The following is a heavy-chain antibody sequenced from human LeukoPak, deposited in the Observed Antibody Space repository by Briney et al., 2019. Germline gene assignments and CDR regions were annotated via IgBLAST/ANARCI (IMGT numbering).Heavy chain of an antibody. Sequence: GGSLRLSCAASGFTFSRHWMSWVRQAPGKGLEWVAVISYDGSNKYYADSVKGRFTISRDNSKNTLYLQMNSLRAEDTAVYYCARERNSGYDMGVFDYWGQGTLVTVSS. CDR3: ARERNSGYDMGVFDY. V-gene: IGHV3-30*03. D-gene: IGHD5-12*01. J-gene: IGHJ4*02. CDR2: ISYDGSNK. CDR1: GFTFSRHW.